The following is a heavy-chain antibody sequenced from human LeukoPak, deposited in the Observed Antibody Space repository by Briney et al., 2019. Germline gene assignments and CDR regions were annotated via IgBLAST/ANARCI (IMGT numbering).Heavy chain of an antibody. J-gene: IGHJ6*02. CDR1: GGSISSGDYY. CDR3: ARDLRDSDSSWSRYYYYGMDV. CDR2: IYYSGST. D-gene: IGHD6-13*01. Sequence: SETLSLTCTVSGGSISSGDYYWSWIRQPPGKGLEWIGYIYYSGSTYYNPSLKSRVTISVDTSKNQFSLKLSSVTAADTAVYYCARDLRDSDSSWSRYYYYGMDVWGQGTTVTVSS. V-gene: IGHV4-30-4*01.